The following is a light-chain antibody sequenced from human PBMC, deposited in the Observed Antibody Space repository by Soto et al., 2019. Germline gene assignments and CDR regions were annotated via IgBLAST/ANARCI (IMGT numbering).Light chain of an antibody. CDR3: QQYNNWLGT. CDR2: GAS. V-gene: IGKV3-15*01. CDR1: QSVGSN. Sequence: EIVMTQSPATLSVSPGERATLSCRASQSVGSNLAWYQQKPGQAPRLLIYGASTRATGIPARFSGSGSGTEFTLTISSLQSEDFAVYYWQQYNNWLGTFGQGTKVEIK. J-gene: IGKJ1*01.